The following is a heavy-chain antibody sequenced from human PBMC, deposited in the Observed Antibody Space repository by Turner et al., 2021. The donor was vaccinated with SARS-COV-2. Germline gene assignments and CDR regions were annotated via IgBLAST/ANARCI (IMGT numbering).Heavy chain of an antibody. V-gene: IGHV3-7*01. J-gene: IGHJ4*02. CDR3: ARSRLDFWSDYYMGAFDY. CDR2: IKQDGSEK. CDR1: GFTFTIYW. Sequence: EVQLVESGGGLVQPGGSLTLSCAASGFTFTIYWMSWVRQAPGKGLEWVANIKQDGSEKYYVDSVKGRFTISRDNAKNSLYLQMDSLRAEDTAVYYCARSRLDFWSDYYMGAFDYWGQGTLVTVSS. D-gene: IGHD3-3*01.